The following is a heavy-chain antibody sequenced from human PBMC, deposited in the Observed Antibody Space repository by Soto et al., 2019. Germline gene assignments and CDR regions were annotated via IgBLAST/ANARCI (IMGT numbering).Heavy chain of an antibody. CDR3: AKENFYSGRLTGTHGMGV. V-gene: IGHV3-30*18. CDR1: DYTFRSYA. J-gene: IGHJ6*02. CDR2: VSSDGSEK. Sequence: QVQLVESGGGVVHPGKALRLSCAASDYTFRSYAMHWVRQAPGRGLAWVAAVSSDGSEKSYSDSVQGRFTISRDNPKNTIYLQMSSLRPEDTAIYFCAKENFYSGRLTGTHGMGVWRQGTTVTVSS. D-gene: IGHD1-20*01.